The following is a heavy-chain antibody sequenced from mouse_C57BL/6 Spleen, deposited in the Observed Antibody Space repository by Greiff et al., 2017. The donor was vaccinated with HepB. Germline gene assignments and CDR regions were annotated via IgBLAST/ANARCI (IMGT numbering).Heavy chain of an antibody. CDR1: GFTFSNYW. J-gene: IGHJ4*01. CDR3: SGYGSSYVEAMDY. V-gene: IGHV6-3*01. D-gene: IGHD1-1*01. CDR2: IRLKSDNYAT. Sequence: EVKVEESGGGLVQPGGSMKLSCVASGFTFSNYWMNWVRQSPEKGLEWVAQIRLKSDNYATHYAESVKGRFTISRDDSKSSVYLQMNNLRAEDTGIYYCSGYGSSYVEAMDYWGQGTSVTVSS.